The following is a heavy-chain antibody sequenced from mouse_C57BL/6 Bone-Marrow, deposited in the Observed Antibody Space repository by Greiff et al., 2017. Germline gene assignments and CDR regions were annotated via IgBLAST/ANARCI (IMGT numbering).Heavy chain of an antibody. J-gene: IGHJ3*01. CDR3: AGEGAFYGSSPWFAY. D-gene: IGHD1-1*01. V-gene: IGHV1-18*01. Sequence: EVQLQQSGPELVEPGASVKIPCKASGYTFTDYNMDWVKQSHGKSLEWIGDINPNDGGTIYNQKFKGKATLTVDTSSSTAYMELRSLTSEDTAVYYCAGEGAFYGSSPWFAYWGQGTLVTVSA. CDR2: INPNDGGT. CDR1: GYTFTDYN.